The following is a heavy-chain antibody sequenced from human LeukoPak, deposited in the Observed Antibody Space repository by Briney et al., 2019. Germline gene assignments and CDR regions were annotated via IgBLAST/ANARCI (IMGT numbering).Heavy chain of an antibody. D-gene: IGHD3-16*02. CDR1: GGSFSGYY. V-gene: IGHV4-34*01. Sequence: SETLSLTCAVYGGSFSGYYWSWIRQPPGKGLEWIGEINHSGSTNYNPSLKSRVTISVDTSKNQFSLKLSSVTAADTAVYFCARLYWSGRYDFLWGSYRSDAFDIWGQGTMVTVSS. J-gene: IGHJ3*02. CDR2: INHSGST. CDR3: ARLYWSGRYDFLWGSYRSDAFDI.